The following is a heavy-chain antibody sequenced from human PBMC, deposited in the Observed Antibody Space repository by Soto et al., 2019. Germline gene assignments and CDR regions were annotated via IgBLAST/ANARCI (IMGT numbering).Heavy chain of an antibody. CDR3: ARGLRIMITFGGVIWFDP. V-gene: IGHV4-59*08. J-gene: IGHJ5*02. D-gene: IGHD3-16*01. CDR2: IYYSGST. CDR1: GCSISSYY. Sequence: SETLSLTCTVSGCSISSYYWSWIRQPPGKGLEWIGYIYYSGSTNYNPSLKSRVTISVDTSKNQFSLKLSSVTAADTAVYYCARGLRIMITFGGVIWFDPWGQGTLVTVYS.